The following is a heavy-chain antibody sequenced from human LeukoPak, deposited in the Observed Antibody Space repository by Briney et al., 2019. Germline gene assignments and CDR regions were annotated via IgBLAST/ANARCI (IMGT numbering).Heavy chain of an antibody. CDR3: ARWPTSDFDY. V-gene: IGHV3-7*01. Sequence: GGSLRLSCVASGFTFSSYWMSWVRQAPGKGLEWVANIKQDGSEKYFVDSVKGRFTISRDNAKNSLYLQMNSLRAEDTAVYYCARWPTSDFDYWGQGTLVTVSS. J-gene: IGHJ4*02. CDR1: GFTFSSYW. CDR2: IKQDGSEK.